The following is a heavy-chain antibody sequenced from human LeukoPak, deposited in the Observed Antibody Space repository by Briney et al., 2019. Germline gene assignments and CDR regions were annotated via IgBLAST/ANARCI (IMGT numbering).Heavy chain of an antibody. CDR2: INPSGGST. CDR3: ARLGAVVTRAFDI. J-gene: IGHJ3*02. Sequence: ASVKVSCKASGYTFTSYYMHWVRQAPGQGLEWMGIINPSGGSTTYAQKLQGRATMTRDTSTSTVYMELSSLRSEDTAVYYCARLGAVVTRAFDIWGQGTMVTVSS. V-gene: IGHV1-46*04. CDR1: GYTFTSYY. D-gene: IGHD4-23*01.